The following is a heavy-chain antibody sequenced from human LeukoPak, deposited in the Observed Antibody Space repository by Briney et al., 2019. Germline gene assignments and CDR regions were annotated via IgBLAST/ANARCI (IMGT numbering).Heavy chain of an antibody. J-gene: IGHJ4*02. CDR1: GFTFDDYA. CDR3: AXAKRNIAVAGTSFDY. Sequence: GGSLRLSCAASGFTFDDYAMHWVRQAPGKGLEWVSGISWNSGSIGYADSVKGRFTISRDNAKNSLYLQMNSLRAEDTALYYCAXAKRNIAVAGTSFDYWGQGTLVTVSS. CDR2: ISWNSGSI. D-gene: IGHD6-19*01. V-gene: IGHV3-9*01.